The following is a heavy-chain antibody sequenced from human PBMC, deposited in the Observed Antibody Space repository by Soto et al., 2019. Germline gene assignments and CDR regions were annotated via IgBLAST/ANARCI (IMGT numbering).Heavy chain of an antibody. CDR1: GGSISSGGYY. CDR3: AREVRTYYDILNGPAGAWFDP. V-gene: IGHV4-31*03. D-gene: IGHD3-9*01. J-gene: IGHJ5*02. CDR2: IYYSGST. Sequence: PSETLSLTCTVSGGSISSGGYYWSWIRQHPGKGLEWIGYIYYSGSTYYNPSLKSRVTISVDTSKNQFSLKLSSVTAADTAVYYCAREVRTYYDILNGPAGAWFDPWGQGTLVT.